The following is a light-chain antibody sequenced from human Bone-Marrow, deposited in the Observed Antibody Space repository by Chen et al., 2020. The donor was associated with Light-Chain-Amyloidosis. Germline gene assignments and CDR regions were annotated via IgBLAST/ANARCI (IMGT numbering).Light chain of an antibody. CDR3: QQYDVWPPYT. Sequence: EVVMTQSPATLSVSPGETATLSCRASRTVVTNLAWYQQKPGQAPRLLINGASARVTGVPARFSGSGSGTDFTLTITGLQSEDFAVYYCQQYDVWPPYTFGQGTQLEIK. J-gene: IGKJ2*01. V-gene: IGKV3-15*01. CDR1: RTVVTN. CDR2: GAS.